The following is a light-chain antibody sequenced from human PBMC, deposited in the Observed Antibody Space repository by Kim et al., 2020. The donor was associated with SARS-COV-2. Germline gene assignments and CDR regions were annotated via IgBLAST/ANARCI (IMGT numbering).Light chain of an antibody. CDR3: TSYSSSNIVV. J-gene: IGLJ2*01. CDR2: DVT. CDR1: SSDVGGYNF. V-gene: IGLV2-14*03. Sequence: QSALTQPASVSGSPGRSITISCTGTSSDVGGYNFVSWYQQHPGKAPKLIIFDVTKWPSGVSHRFSGSKSGNTASLTISGLQTEDEADYYCTSYSSSNIVVFGGGTQLTVL.